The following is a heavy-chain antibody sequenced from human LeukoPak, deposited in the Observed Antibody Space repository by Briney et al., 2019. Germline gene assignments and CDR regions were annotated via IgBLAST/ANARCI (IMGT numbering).Heavy chain of an antibody. Sequence: GRSLRLSCAASGFTFSRYAMSWVRQAPGKWTEWVSAISDGGGSTNYAYSVKGPFTISRDNSKNTLSLQMNSLRAEDTAVYFCARACSDSSCYLAAFDIWGQGTMVTVSS. CDR1: GFTFSRYA. D-gene: IGHD2-15*01. CDR2: ISDGGGST. V-gene: IGHV3-23*01. J-gene: IGHJ3*02. CDR3: ARACSDSSCYLAAFDI.